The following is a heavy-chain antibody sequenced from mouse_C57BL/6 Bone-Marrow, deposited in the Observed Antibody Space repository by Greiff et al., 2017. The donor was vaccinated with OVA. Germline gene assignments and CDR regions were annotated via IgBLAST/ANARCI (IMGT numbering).Heavy chain of an antibody. V-gene: IGHV1-9*01. Sequence: QVQLQQSGAELMKPGASVKLSCKATGYTFTGYWIEWVKQRPGHGLEWIGEILPGSGSTNYNEKFKGKATFTADTSSNTAYMRLSSLTTEDSAIYYCARKSTMVTTEFAYWGQGTLVTVSA. J-gene: IGHJ3*01. CDR3: ARKSTMVTTEFAY. D-gene: IGHD2-2*01. CDR1: GYTFTGYW. CDR2: ILPGSGST.